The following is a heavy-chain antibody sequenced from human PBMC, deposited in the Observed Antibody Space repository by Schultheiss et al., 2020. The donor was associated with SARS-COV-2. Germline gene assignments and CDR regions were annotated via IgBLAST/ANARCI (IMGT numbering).Heavy chain of an antibody. Sequence: GGSLRLSCAASGFTFSSYGMHWVRQAPGKGLEWVAVIWYDGSNKYYADSVKGRFTISRDNSKNTLYLQMNSLRAEDTAVYYCARDERDLEGATRGGGWFDPWGQGTLVTVSS. V-gene: IGHV3-33*01. D-gene: IGHD1-26*01. J-gene: IGHJ5*02. CDR1: GFTFSSYG. CDR3: ARDERDLEGATRGGGWFDP. CDR2: IWYDGSNK.